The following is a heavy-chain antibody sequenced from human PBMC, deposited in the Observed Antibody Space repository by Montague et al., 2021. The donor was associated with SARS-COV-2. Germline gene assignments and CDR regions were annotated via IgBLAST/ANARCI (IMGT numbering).Heavy chain of an antibody. CDR3: ARLKRYFDSSGTPWAFDF. CDR2: IYYTGNT. J-gene: IGHJ3*01. D-gene: IGHD3-22*01. CDR1: GGSITNNIDY. V-gene: IGHV4-39*02. Sequence: SETLSLTCTVSGGSITNNIDYWAWIRQPPGKGLEWIGSIYYTGNTYYNPSLKSRVTISVVTSKNHFTLKLSSVTAAETAVYYCARLKRYFDSSGTPWAFDFWGQGTTVTVSS.